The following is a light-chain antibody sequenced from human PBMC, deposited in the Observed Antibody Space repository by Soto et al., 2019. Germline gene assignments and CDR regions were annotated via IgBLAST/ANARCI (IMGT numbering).Light chain of an antibody. V-gene: IGLV2-14*03. CDR2: DVT. Sequence: QAVVTQPASVSGSPGQSITISCTGTSSDVGGYNYVSWYQQHPAKAPKLIISDVTNRPSGVSNRFSGSKSGNTASLTISGLQAEDEADYYCTSYTSTSAQVVFGGGTKLTVL. J-gene: IGLJ2*01. CDR3: TSYTSTSAQVV. CDR1: SSDVGGYNY.